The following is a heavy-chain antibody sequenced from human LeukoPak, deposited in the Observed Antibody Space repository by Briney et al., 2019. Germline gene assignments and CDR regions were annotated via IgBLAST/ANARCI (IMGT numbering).Heavy chain of an antibody. D-gene: IGHD3-3*01. Sequence: PSETLSLTCAVYGRSFSGYCWSWIRQPPGEGLEWIGEINHSGSTNYNPSLKSRVTISVDTSKNQFSLKLSSVTAADTAVYYCASGFLEWLLYRTSNYYYYGMDVWGQGTTVTVSS. J-gene: IGHJ6*02. CDR2: INHSGST. V-gene: IGHV4-34*01. CDR1: GRSFSGYC. CDR3: ASGFLEWLLYRTSNYYYYGMDV.